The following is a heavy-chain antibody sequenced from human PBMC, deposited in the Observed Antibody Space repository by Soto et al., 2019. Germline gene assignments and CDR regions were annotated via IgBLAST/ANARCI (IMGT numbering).Heavy chain of an antibody. CDR3: TTDHRSYYYGSGSLGGDAFDI. D-gene: IGHD3-10*01. CDR2: IKSKTDGGTT. J-gene: IGHJ3*02. CDR1: GFTLSNAW. V-gene: IGHV3-15*01. Sequence: RGSLRLSCAASGFTLSNAWMSWVRQAPGKGLEWVGRIKSKTDGGTTDYAAPVKGRFTISRDDSKNTLYLQMNSLKTEDTAVYYCTTDHRSYYYGSGSLGGDAFDIWGQGTMVTV.